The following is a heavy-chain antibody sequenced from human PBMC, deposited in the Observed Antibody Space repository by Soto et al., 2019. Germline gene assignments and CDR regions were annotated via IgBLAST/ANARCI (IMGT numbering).Heavy chain of an antibody. V-gene: IGHV4-59*01. CDR2: IYYSGST. CDR3: ARAGVGAPYYYGMDV. Sequence: PSETLSLTCTVSGGSISSYYWSWIRQPPGKGLEWIGYIYYSGSTNYNPSLKSRVTISVDTSKNQFSLKLSSVTAADTAVYYCARAGVGAPYYYGMDVWGQGTTVTVSS. CDR1: GGSISSYY. D-gene: IGHD1-26*01. J-gene: IGHJ6*02.